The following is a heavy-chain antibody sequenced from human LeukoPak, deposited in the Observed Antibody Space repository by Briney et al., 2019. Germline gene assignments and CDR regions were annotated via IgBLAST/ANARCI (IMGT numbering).Heavy chain of an antibody. D-gene: IGHD1/OR15-1a*01. J-gene: IGHJ4*02. V-gene: IGHV1-18*01. CDR2: ISAYNGNT. CDR1: GYTFTGYG. CDR3: AGVATGTRSFDY. Sequence: ASVKVSCKASGYTFTGYGISWVRQAPGQGLEWMGRISAYNGNTNYEQKLQGRVTMTTDTSTRTAYMELRSLRSDDTAVYYCAGVATGTRSFDYWGQGTLVTVSS.